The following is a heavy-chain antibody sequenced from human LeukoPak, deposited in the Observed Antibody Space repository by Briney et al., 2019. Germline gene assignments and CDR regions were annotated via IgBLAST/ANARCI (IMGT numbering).Heavy chain of an antibody. V-gene: IGHV4-39*07. D-gene: IGHD6-13*01. Sequence: SETLSLTCSFSGGPINGTYYYWGWVRQPPGKGLEWIGSFYDNGRTFYNPSLKSRVTISVDTSKNQFSLKLSSVTAADTAVYYCARYSSSWSRPTNWFDPWGQGTLVTVSS. J-gene: IGHJ5*02. CDR3: ARYSSSWSRPTNWFDP. CDR1: GGPINGTYYY. CDR2: FYDNGRT.